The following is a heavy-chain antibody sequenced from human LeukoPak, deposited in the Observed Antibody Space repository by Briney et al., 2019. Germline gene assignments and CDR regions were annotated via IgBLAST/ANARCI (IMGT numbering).Heavy chain of an antibody. D-gene: IGHD6-13*01. V-gene: IGHV3-23*01. Sequence: SGGSLRLSCAASGFRFSSYAMSWVRQAPGKGLEWVSAISGSGVSTYYADSVKGRYTVSRDNSKNTLYLQMSSLRAEDTAVYYCARVSGYSSSWGDAFDIWGQGTMVTVSS. J-gene: IGHJ3*02. CDR3: ARVSGYSSSWGDAFDI. CDR1: GFRFSSYA. CDR2: ISGSGVST.